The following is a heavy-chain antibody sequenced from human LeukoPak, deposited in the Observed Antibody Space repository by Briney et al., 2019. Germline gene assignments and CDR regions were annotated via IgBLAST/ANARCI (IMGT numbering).Heavy chain of an antibody. V-gene: IGHV4-59*08. CDR1: GGSIRSYY. D-gene: IGHD2-21*02. CDR3: ARHIVVVTATHDAFDI. J-gene: IGHJ3*02. CDR2: IYYSGST. Sequence: SETLSLTCIVSGGSIRSYYWSWIRQPPGKGLEWLGYIYYSGSTNYNPSLKSRVTISVDTSKNQFSLKLSSVTAADTAVYYCARHIVVVTATHDAFDIWGQGTMVTVSS.